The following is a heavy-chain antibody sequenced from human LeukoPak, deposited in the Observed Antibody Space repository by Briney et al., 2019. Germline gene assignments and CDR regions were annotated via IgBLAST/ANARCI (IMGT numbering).Heavy chain of an antibody. D-gene: IGHD3-10*02. Sequence: SQTLSLTCTVSGGSISSGSYYWSWLRQPAGKGLEWIGRIYTSRSTNNNPSLKTRVTKSVATSNNQFSLKLRSVTAAATTVSYCAGELFGDGEIDYWGQGTLVTVSS. CDR3: AGELFGDGEIDY. CDR1: GGSISSGSYY. CDR2: IYTSRST. V-gene: IGHV4-61*02. J-gene: IGHJ4*02.